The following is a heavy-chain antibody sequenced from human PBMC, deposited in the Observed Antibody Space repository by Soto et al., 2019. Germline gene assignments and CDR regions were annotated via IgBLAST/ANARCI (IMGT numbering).Heavy chain of an antibody. CDR2: INGDGTDT. CDR3: AREVGRENGSSYLDY. D-gene: IGHD1-26*01. V-gene: IGHV3-74*03. J-gene: IGHJ4*02. CDR1: GFTFRMYC. Sequence: SLRLYCAASGFTFRMYCMHGVRPAPGKGLLWVSRINGDGTDTTYADSVKGRFTISRDNAKNTVYLQMNGLRAEDTAVYYCAREVGRENGSSYLDYWGQETLVTVS.